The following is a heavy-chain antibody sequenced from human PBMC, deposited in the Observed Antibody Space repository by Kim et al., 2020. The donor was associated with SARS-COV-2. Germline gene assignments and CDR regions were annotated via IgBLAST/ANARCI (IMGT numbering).Heavy chain of an antibody. CDR1: GGTFSSYA. CDR2: IIPIFGTA. V-gene: IGHV1-69*13. CDR3: ARDAVCTSCYAYWFDP. Sequence: SVKVSCKASGGTFSSYAISWVRQAPGQGLEWMGGIIPIFGTANYAQKFQGRVTITADESTSTAYMELSSLRSEDTAVYYCARDAVCTSCYAYWFDPWGQGTLVTVSS. J-gene: IGHJ5*02. D-gene: IGHD2-2*01.